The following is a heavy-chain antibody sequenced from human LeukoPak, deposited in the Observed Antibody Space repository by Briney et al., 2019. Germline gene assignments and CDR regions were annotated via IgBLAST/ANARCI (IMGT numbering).Heavy chain of an antibody. V-gene: IGHV5-51*01. D-gene: IGHD5-24*01. CDR3: ARVSRGYNPFDY. Sequence: GGSLQISCKGSGYSFTSYWIGWVRQMPGKGLEWMGIVYPGDSDTRYSPSFQGQVTLSADKSISTAYLQWSSLKASDTAMYYCARVSRGYNPFDYWGQGTLVTVSS. CDR1: GYSFTSYW. CDR2: VYPGDSDT. J-gene: IGHJ4*02.